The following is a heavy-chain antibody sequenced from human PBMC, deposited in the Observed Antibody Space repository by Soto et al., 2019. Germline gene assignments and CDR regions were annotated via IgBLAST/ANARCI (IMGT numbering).Heavy chain of an antibody. CDR3: ASPKIAFYNWFDP. V-gene: IGHV4-39*01. Sequence: QLQLQESGPGLVKPSETLSLTCTVSGGSISSSSYYWGWIRQPPGKGLEWIGSIYYSGSPYYNPSLKRRITISVSPSNNQFSLKLSSVTAADAAVYYCASPKIAFYNWFDPWGQGTLVTVSS. J-gene: IGHJ5*02. CDR2: IYYSGSP. CDR1: GGSISSSSYY. D-gene: IGHD3-3*02.